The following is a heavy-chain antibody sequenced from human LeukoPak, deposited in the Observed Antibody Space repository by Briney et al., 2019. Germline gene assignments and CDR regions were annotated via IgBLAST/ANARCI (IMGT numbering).Heavy chain of an antibody. J-gene: IGHJ5*02. CDR3: AREEWLLFSNWFDP. Sequence: ASETLSLTCTVSGGSISSGSYYWSWIRQPARKGLEWIGRIYTSGSTNYNPSLKSRVTISVDTSKNQFSLKLSSVTAADTAVYYCAREEWLLFSNWFDPWGQGTLVTVSS. CDR2: IYTSGST. V-gene: IGHV4-61*02. CDR1: GGSISSGSYY. D-gene: IGHD3-3*01.